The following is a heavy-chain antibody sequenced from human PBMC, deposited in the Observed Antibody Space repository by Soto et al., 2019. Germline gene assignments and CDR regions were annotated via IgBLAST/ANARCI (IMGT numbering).Heavy chain of an antibody. CDR1: GGTFSSYA. V-gene: IGHV1-69*01. CDR2: IIPIFGTA. CDR3: ARFSTVTNGYYYYGMDV. D-gene: IGHD4-4*01. Sequence: QVQLVQSGAEVKKPGSSVKVSCKASGGTFSSYAISWVRQAPGQGLEWKGGIIPIFGTANYAQKFQGRVTITADESTSTAYMELSSLRSEDTAVYYCARFSTVTNGYYYYGMDVWGQGTTVTVSS. J-gene: IGHJ6*02.